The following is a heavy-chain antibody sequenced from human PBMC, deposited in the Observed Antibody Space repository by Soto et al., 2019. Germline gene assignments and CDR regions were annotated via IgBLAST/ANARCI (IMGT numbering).Heavy chain of an antibody. D-gene: IGHD6-19*01. Sequence: ETLSLTCTVSGDSVRSRNYYWSWIRQPPGKGLEWIGYIYFSGSTNYNPSLKSRLTISVDTSKNQFSLKLNSVTAADTALYYCARDRMAVAGFDYWGQGTLVTVYS. CDR1: GDSVRSRNYY. J-gene: IGHJ4*02. CDR3: ARDRMAVAGFDY. CDR2: IYFSGST. V-gene: IGHV4-61*01.